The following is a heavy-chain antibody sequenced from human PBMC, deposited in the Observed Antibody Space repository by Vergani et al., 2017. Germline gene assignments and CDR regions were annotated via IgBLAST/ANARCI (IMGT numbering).Heavy chain of an antibody. V-gene: IGHV4-34*01. Sequence: QVQLQQWGAGLLKPSETLSLTCAVYGGSFSGYYWSWIRQPPGKGLEWIGEINHSGSTNYNPSLKSRVTISVDTSKNQFSLKLSSVTAADTAVYYCARRPTYSSSWRNPEWGQGTLVTVSS. J-gene: IGHJ4*02. D-gene: IGHD6-13*01. CDR3: ARRPTYSSSWRNPE. CDR1: GGSFSGYY. CDR2: INHSGST.